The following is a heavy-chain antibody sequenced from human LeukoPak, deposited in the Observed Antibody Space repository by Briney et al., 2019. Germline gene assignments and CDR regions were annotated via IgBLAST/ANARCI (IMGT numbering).Heavy chain of an antibody. Sequence: PGGSLRLSCAASGFTFSGYAMSWVRQAPGKGLEWVSAISGSGDGTYYADSVKGRFTISRDNSKNTLFLQMNSLRAEDTAVYYCAKAGVLTLVRGVIVDYWDQGTLVTVSS. CDR1: GFTFSGYA. CDR3: AKAGVLTLVRGVIVDY. J-gene: IGHJ4*02. V-gene: IGHV3-23*01. D-gene: IGHD3-10*01. CDR2: ISGSGDGT.